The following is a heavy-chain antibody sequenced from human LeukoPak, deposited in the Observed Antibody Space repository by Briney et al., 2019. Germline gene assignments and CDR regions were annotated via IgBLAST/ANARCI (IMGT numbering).Heavy chain of an antibody. CDR3: ARIEPYCYDRSGHTAASDI. Sequence: PGGSLRLSCAASGFTFGNYSMSWVRQAPGKGLEWVAGITWNGGSTGYADSVKGRFTISRDNAKNSLYLQMNSLRAEDTAVYYCARIEPYCYDRSGHTAASDIWGQGTIATVSS. J-gene: IGHJ3*02. CDR2: ITWNGGST. V-gene: IGHV3-20*04. CDR1: GFTFGNYS. D-gene: IGHD3-22*01.